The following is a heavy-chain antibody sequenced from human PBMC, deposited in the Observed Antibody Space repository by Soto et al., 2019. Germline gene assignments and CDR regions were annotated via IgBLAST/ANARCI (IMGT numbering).Heavy chain of an antibody. J-gene: IGHJ5*02. CDR3: GRDLTSNANCIDP. CDR1: GDYIHVGGYY. D-gene: IGHD2-2*01. V-gene: IGHV4-30-4*01. CDR2: IXXTXXX. Sequence: SETLSLTCSVSGDYIHVGGYYWTWIRQRPGKGLXWMXXIXXTXXXXXNXXLESRLTMSVDRSKNQFSLRLTSVTAAETAVYFCGRDLTSNANCIDPWGQGTLVTASS.